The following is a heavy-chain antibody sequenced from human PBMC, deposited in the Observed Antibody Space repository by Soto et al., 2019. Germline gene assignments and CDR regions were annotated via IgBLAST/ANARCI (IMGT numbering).Heavy chain of an antibody. CDR2: ISGNSDST. V-gene: IGHV3-23*01. CDR3: AEFSGYAS. J-gene: IGHJ4*02. CDR1: GFTFSSYG. Sequence: GGSLRLSCSASGFTFSSYGLSWARQAPGKGLEWVSRISGNSDSTYYADSVKGRFTISRDNLKNTLYLQMNSLRAGDTAVYYCAEFSGYASWGQGTLVTVSS. D-gene: IGHD5-12*01.